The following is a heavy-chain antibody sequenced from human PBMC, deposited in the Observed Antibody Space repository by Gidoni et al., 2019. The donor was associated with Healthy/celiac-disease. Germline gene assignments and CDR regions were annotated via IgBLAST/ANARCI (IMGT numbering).Heavy chain of an antibody. J-gene: IGHJ3*02. V-gene: IGHV4-59*01. CDR1: GGSISSYY. CDR2: IYYSGST. D-gene: IGHD5-12*01. Sequence: QVHLQESGPGLVKPSETLSLTCTVSGGSISSYYWSWIRQPPGKGLEWIGYIYYSGSTNYNPSLKSRVTISVDTSKNQFSLKLSSVTAADTAVYYCARDRPYSIVASNGAFDIWGQGTMVTVSS. CDR3: ARDRPYSIVASNGAFDI.